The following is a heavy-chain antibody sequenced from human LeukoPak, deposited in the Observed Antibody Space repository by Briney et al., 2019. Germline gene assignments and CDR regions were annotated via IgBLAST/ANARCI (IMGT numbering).Heavy chain of an antibody. CDR1: GNSFCDYY. D-gene: IGHD3-10*01. J-gene: IGHJ5*02. CDR2: IYTSGST. Sequence: SETLSLTCTVSGNSFCDYYWSWIRQPAGKGLEWIGRIYTSGSTTYNPSLKSRVTMSVDTSKSQFSLNLMSVTAADTAVYYCARGVGASDPWGQGTLVTVSS. V-gene: IGHV4-4*07. CDR3: ARGVGASDP.